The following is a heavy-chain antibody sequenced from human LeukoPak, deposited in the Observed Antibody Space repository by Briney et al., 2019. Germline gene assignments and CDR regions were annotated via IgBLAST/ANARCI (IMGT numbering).Heavy chain of an antibody. CDR3: AKDRSLVVVTAGDY. V-gene: IGHV3-23*01. D-gene: IGHD2-15*01. CDR2: ISGSGGST. J-gene: IGHJ4*02. CDR1: GLDVSSNY. Sequence: PGGSLRLSCAASGLDVSSNYMNWVRQAPGKGLEWVSTISGSGGSTFYADSVKGRFTISRDNSKNPLYLQMNSLRAEDTAVYYCAKDRSLVVVTAGDYWGQGTLVTVSS.